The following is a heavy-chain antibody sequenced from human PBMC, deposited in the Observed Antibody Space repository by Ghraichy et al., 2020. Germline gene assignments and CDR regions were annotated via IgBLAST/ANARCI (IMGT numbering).Heavy chain of an antibody. J-gene: IGHJ4*02. Sequence: SGPTLVKPTQTLTLTCTFSGFSLTSGMCVSWIRQPPGKALEWLALIDWDDDKYYSTSLKTRLTISKDTSKNQVVLTMTNMDPVDTATYYCARTRYPRGYSYGYPDYWGQGTLVTVSS. CDR1: GFSLTSGMC. CDR3: ARTRYPRGYSYGYPDY. CDR2: IDWDDDK. V-gene: IGHV2-70*01. D-gene: IGHD5-18*01.